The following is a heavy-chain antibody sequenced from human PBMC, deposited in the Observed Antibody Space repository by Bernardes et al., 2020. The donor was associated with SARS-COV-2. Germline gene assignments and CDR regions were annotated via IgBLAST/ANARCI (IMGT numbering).Heavy chain of an antibody. Sequence: SLRLSCAASGFTFDDFAMHWGRQAPGKGLEWVSGNSWNSGSIGYAASVKGRFTISRDNAKNSLYLKMNSLRPDDTALYYCAKDYETGELGIAVEGYCGHWGQGTLVTVSS. J-gene: IGHJ4*02. CDR3: AKDYETGELGIAVEGYCGH. D-gene: IGHD6-19*01. CDR1: GFTFDDFA. V-gene: IGHV3-9*01. CDR2: NSWNSGSI.